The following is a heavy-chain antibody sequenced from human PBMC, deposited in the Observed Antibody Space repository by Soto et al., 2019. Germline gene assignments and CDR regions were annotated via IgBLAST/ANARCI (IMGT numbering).Heavy chain of an antibody. V-gene: IGHV1-18*01. CDR1: GYTFTSYG. D-gene: IGHD4-17*01. J-gene: IGHJ4*02. Sequence: ASVKVCCKASGYTFTSYGISWVRQAPGQGLEWMGWISAYNGNTNYAQKLQGRVTMTTDTPTSTAYMELRSLRSDDTAVYYCARAYGDYDYFDYWGQGTLVTVSS. CDR2: ISAYNGNT. CDR3: ARAYGDYDYFDY.